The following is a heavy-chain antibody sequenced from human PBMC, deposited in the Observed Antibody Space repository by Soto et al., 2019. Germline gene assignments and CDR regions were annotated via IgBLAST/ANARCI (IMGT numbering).Heavy chain of an antibody. V-gene: IGHV3-48*02. Sequence: GGSLRLSCAASGFTFSSYSMNWVRQAPGKGLEWVSYISSSSSTIYYADSVKGRFTISRDNAKNSLYLQMNSLRDEDTAVYYCARDTYRWLRGGKLDYWGQGTLVTVSS. D-gene: IGHD5-12*01. CDR2: ISSSSSTI. J-gene: IGHJ4*02. CDR1: GFTFSSYS. CDR3: ARDTYRWLRGGKLDY.